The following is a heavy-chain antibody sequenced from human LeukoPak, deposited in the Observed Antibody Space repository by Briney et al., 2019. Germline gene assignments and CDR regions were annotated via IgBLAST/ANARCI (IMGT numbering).Heavy chain of an antibody. D-gene: IGHD4-23*01. J-gene: IGHJ4*01. CDR3: AKSLVRWAFDY. CDR1: GFAFTNHA. Sequence: GGSLRLSCVASGFAFTNHAMSWVRQAPGKGLEWVSSIGGTDGSTYYADSVKGRFTISRDNSKNTLYLQMNSLRAEDTALYFCAKSLVRWAFDYWGRGALVSVSS. V-gene: IGHV3-23*01. CDR2: IGGTDGST.